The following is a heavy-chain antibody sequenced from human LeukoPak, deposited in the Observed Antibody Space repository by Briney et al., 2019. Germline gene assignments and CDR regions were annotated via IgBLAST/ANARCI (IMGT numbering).Heavy chain of an antibody. CDR1: GFTFSNYW. D-gene: IGHD6-25*01. CDR2: INNDGSST. Sequence: GGSLRLSCAASGFTFSNYWMHWVRQTPGKGLVWVSRINNDGSSTSHADSVKGRFTISRDNAKNTLYLQMNSLRAEDTAVYYCARPRPGATNFDYWGQGTLVTVSS. V-gene: IGHV3-74*01. J-gene: IGHJ4*02. CDR3: ARPRPGATNFDY.